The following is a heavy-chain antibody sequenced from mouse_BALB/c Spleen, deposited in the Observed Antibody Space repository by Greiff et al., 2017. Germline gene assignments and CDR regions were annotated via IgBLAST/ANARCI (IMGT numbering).Heavy chain of an antibody. D-gene: IGHD2-1*01. CDR3: VREVEPYGNYGAWFAD. V-gene: IGHV10-1*02. CDR1: GFTFNTYA. CDR2: IRSKSNNYAT. J-gene: IGHJ3*01. Sequence: EVQRVESGGGLVQPKGSLKLSCAASGFTFNTYAMNWVRQAPGKGLEWVARIRSKSNNYATYYADSVKDRFTISRDDSQSMLYLQMNNLKTEDTAMYYCVREVEPYGNYGAWFADWGQGTLVTVSA.